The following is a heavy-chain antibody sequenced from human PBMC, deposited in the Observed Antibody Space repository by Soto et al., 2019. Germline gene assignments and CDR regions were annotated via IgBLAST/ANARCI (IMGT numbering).Heavy chain of an antibody. D-gene: IGHD3-3*01. CDR3: ARGVYPFWSGHPKGLDY. J-gene: IGHJ4*02. V-gene: IGHV3-73*01. CDR2: IGSKANNYAA. Sequence: PGGSLRLSCAASGFTFSGSTLHWVRQASGKGLEWVGRIGSKANNYAAAYAVSLRGRFTISRDDSRNTAYLQMSSLKTEDTAVYYCARGVYPFWSGHPKGLDYWGQGTVVTVS. CDR1: GFTFSGST.